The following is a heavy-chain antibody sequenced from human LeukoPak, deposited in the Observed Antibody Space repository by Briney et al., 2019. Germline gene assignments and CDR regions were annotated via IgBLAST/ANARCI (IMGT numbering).Heavy chain of an antibody. D-gene: IGHD6-13*01. CDR2: IIPIFGTA. CDR1: GGTFSSYA. V-gene: IGHV1-69*13. CDR3: ARDMYSSSWYAI. J-gene: IGHJ4*02. Sequence: ASVKVSCKASGGTFSSYAISWVRQAPGQGLEWMGGIIPIFGTANYAQKFQGRVTITADESTSTAYMELSSLRSEDTAVYYCARDMYSSSWYAIWGQGTLVTVSS.